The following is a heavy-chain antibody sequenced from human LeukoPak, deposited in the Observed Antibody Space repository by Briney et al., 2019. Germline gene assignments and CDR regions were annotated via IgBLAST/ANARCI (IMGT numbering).Heavy chain of an antibody. D-gene: IGHD2-21*02. V-gene: IGHV3-33*06. J-gene: IGHJ4*02. Sequence: PGRSLRLSCAAYGVSFSSHGMHWVRQAPGKGLEWVAVIWYDGTNKYHAESVKGRFTISRDNTKNVLYLEMNSLRGEDTAVYYCAKSRGGTNVVGLSPAVRHGGFDYWGQGTLVTVSS. CDR1: GVSFSSHG. CDR3: AKSRGGTNVVGLSPAVRHGGFDY. CDR2: IWYDGTNK.